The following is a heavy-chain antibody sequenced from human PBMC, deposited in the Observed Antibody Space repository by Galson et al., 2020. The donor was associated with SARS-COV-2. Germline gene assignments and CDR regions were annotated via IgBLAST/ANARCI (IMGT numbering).Heavy chain of an antibody. CDR3: ANLGYCTNGVCYMDYYFDY. J-gene: IGHJ4*02. CDR2: ISYDGSNK. V-gene: IGHV3-30*01. Sequence: CAASGFTFSSYAMHWVRQAPGKGLEWVAVISYDGSNKYYADSVKGRFTISRDNSKNTLYLQMNSLRAEDTAVYYCANLGYCTNGVCYMDYYFDYWGQGTLVTVSS. D-gene: IGHD2-8*01. CDR1: GFTFSSYA.